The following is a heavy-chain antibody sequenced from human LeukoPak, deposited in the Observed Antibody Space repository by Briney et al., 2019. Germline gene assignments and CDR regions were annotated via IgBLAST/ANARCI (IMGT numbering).Heavy chain of an antibody. Sequence: ASVKVSCKASGYTFTSYAMHWVRQAPGQRLEWMGWINAGNGNTKYSQKFRGRVTITRDTSASTAYMELSSLRSEDTAVYYCARASRYCSGGSCYFLPFDYWGQGTLVTVSS. CDR1: GYTFTSYA. CDR2: INAGNGNT. V-gene: IGHV1-3*01. J-gene: IGHJ4*02. CDR3: ARASRYCSGGSCYFLPFDY. D-gene: IGHD2-15*01.